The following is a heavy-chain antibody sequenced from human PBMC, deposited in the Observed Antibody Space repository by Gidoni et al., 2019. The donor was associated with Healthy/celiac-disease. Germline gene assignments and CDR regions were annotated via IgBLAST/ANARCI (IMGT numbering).Heavy chain of an antibody. D-gene: IGHD5-12*01. Sequence: EVQLVESGGGLVQPGGSLRLSCAASGFTFSSYWMRWVRQAPGKGLEWVANIKQDGSEKYYVDSVKGRFTISRDNAKNSLYLQMNSLRAEDTAVYYCARAGSEGWLQFEYGYWGQGTLVTVSS. CDR1: GFTFSSYW. J-gene: IGHJ4*02. CDR3: ARAGSEGWLQFEYGY. V-gene: IGHV3-7*05. CDR2: IKQDGSEK.